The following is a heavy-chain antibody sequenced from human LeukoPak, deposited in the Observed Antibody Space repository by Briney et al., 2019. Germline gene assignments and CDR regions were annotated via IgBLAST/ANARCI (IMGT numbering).Heavy chain of an antibody. V-gene: IGHV3-15*07. CDR1: GFTFSNAW. D-gene: IGHD3-22*01. J-gene: IGHJ4*02. CDR2: IKSKTDGGTT. CDR3: TSDARDYDSSGYFY. Sequence: GGSLRLSCAASGFTFSNAWMNWVRQAPGKGLEWVGRIKSKTDGGTTDYAAPVKGRFTISRDDSKNTLYLQMNSLKTEDTAVYYCTSDARDYDSSGYFYWDQGTLVTVSS.